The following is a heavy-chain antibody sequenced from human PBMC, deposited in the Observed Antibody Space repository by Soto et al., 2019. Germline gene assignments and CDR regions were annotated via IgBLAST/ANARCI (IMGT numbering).Heavy chain of an antibody. CDR3: AKDPSRDTVTDYYYGMDV. D-gene: IGHD4-17*01. CDR2: ISYDGSNK. J-gene: IGHJ6*02. CDR1: GFTFSSYG. V-gene: IGHV3-30*18. Sequence: AGGSLRLSCAASGFTFSSYGMHWVRQAPGKGLEWVAVISYDGSNKYYADSVKGRFTISRDNSKNTLYLQMNSLRAEDTAVYYCAKDPSRDTVTDYYYGMDVWGQGTTVTV.